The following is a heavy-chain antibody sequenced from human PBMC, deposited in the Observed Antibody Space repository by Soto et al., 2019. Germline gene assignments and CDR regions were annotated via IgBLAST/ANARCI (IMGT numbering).Heavy chain of an antibody. CDR1: GCTFTSYG. J-gene: IGHJ6*02. CDR2: ISAYNGNT. Sequence: ASVKVSCKASGCTFTSYGISWVRQAPGQGLEWMGWISAYNGNTNYAQKLQGRVTMTTDTSTSTAYMELRSLRSDDTAVYYCASSSGWYFLYYYGMDVWGQGTTVTVSS. D-gene: IGHD6-19*01. V-gene: IGHV1-18*04. CDR3: ASSSGWYFLYYYGMDV.